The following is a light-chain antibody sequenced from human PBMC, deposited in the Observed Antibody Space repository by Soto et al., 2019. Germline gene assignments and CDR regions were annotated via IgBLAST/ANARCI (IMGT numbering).Light chain of an antibody. CDR1: SSDVGGYNY. CDR2: EVT. J-gene: IGLJ2*01. Sequence: QSALTQPPSASGSPGQSVTISCTGSSSDVGGYNYVSWYQHHPGKAPKLMIYEVTKRPSGVPDRFSGSNSGNTASLTVSGLQAEDEADYYCLSYAGINNVVFGGGTKLTVL. V-gene: IGLV2-8*01. CDR3: LSYAGINNVV.